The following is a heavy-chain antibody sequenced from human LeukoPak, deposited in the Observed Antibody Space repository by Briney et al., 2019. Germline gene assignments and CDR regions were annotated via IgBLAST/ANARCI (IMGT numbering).Heavy chain of an antibody. Sequence: GGSPRLSCAASGFTFSDYSMHWVRQAPGKGLEWVSSISSGSTYKYSADSLKGRFTISRDNAKNSLYLQMNSLRAEGSAVYYCTRGPTLIGVAGTWPLDYWGQGTLVTVSS. J-gene: IGHJ4*02. CDR2: ISSGSTYK. CDR3: TRGPTLIGVAGTWPLDY. V-gene: IGHV3-21*01. CDR1: GFTFSDYS. D-gene: IGHD6-19*01.